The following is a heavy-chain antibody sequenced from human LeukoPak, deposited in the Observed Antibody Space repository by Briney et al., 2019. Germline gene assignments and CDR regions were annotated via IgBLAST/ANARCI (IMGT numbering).Heavy chain of an antibody. CDR3: ARGYSFDY. V-gene: IGHV1-46*01. CDR2: INPSGGST. J-gene: IGHJ4*02. CDR1: GYTLTSHY. Sequence: ASVKVSCKASGYTLTSHYMHWVRQAPAQPLEWMGIINPSGGSTSYAQKFQGRVTMPRDTSTSTVYMELSSLRSEDTAVYYCARGYSFDYWGQGTLVTVSS.